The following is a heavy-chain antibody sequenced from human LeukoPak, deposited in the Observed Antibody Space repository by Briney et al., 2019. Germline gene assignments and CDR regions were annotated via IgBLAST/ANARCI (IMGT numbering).Heavy chain of an antibody. Sequence: GGSLRLSCAVSGFTFSDYYMSWVRQAPGKGLEWVSGISGSGSSTYYADSVKGRFTISRDNSKSTLYLQMNSLRAEDTAVYFCGKDLYSSSSGFDYWGQGTLVTVSS. CDR2: ISGSGSST. V-gene: IGHV3-23*01. D-gene: IGHD6-6*01. CDR3: GKDLYSSSSGFDY. J-gene: IGHJ4*02. CDR1: GFTFSDYY.